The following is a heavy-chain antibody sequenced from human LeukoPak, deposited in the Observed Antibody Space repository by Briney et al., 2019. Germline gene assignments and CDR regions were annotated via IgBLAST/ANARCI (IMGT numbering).Heavy chain of an antibody. CDR3: ARGGCGGGTCYTSWLDP. D-gene: IGHD2-15*01. Sequence: ASVKVSCKASGYTFTGYYMHWVRQAPGQGLEWMGWINPTSGGTNYAQKFQDRVTLTRDTSITTAYMELNRLYSDDTAIYYCARGGCGGGTCYTSWLDPWGQGTLVTVSS. J-gene: IGHJ5*02. CDR2: INPTSGGT. V-gene: IGHV1-2*02. CDR1: GYTFTGYY.